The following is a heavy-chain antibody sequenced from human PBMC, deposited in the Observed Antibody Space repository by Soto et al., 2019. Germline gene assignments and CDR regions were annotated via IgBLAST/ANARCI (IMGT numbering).Heavy chain of an antibody. CDR3: ARVHVGYYYYGMDV. J-gene: IGHJ6*02. Sequence: TVSLTCAVSGCSISSSNWWSFFRQPPGKGLEWIGEIYHSGSTNYNPSLKSRVTISVDKSKNQFSLKLSSVTAADTAVYYCARVHVGYYYYGMDVWGQGTTVTVSS. V-gene: IGHV4-4*02. CDR2: IYHSGST. D-gene: IGHD1-26*01. CDR1: GCSISSSNW.